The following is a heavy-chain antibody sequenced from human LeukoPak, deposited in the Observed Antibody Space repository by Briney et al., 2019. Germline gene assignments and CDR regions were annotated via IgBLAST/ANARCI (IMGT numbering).Heavy chain of an antibody. Sequence: ASVKVSCKASGYTFTSYYMHWVRQAPGQGLEWMGIINPSGGSTSYARKFQGRVTMTRDTSISTAYMELSRLRSDDTAVYYCARAEAAAGTTYYFDYWGQGTLVTVSS. CDR1: GYTFTSYY. CDR2: INPSGGST. D-gene: IGHD6-13*01. J-gene: IGHJ4*02. V-gene: IGHV1-46*01. CDR3: ARAEAAAGTTYYFDY.